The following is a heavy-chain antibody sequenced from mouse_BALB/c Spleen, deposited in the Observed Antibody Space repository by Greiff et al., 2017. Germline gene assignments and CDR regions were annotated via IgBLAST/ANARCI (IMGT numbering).Heavy chain of an antibody. D-gene: IGHD1-1*01. J-gene: IGHJ4*01. Sequence: VQLQQSGTVLARPGASVKMSCKASGYTFTSYWMHWVKQRPGQGLEWIGAIYPGNSDTSYNQKFKGKAKLTAVTSTSTAYMELSSLTNEDSAVYYCTRGDYYGSSWGYAMDYWGQGTSVTVSS. CDR2: IYPGNSDT. CDR3: TRGDYYGSSWGYAMDY. CDR1: GYTFTSYW. V-gene: IGHV1-5*01.